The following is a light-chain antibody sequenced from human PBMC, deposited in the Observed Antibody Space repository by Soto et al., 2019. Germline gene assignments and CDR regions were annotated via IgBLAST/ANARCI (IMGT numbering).Light chain of an antibody. V-gene: IGKV1-5*03. CDR2: QAS. CDR1: QSIGTW. Sequence: DIQMTQSPSTLSASVGDRVTITCRASQSIGTWMAWYQQKPGKAPRLLIYQASRLESGVPSRFSGRGSGTEFTLTISSLQPDDFTTYYCQQYKTYWTFGQGTKVEIK. CDR3: QQYKTYWT. J-gene: IGKJ1*01.